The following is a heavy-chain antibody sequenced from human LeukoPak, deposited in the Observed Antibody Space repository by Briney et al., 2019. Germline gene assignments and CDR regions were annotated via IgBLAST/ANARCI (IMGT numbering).Heavy chain of an antibody. D-gene: IGHD2-2*02. J-gene: IGHJ3*02. Sequence: PSQTLSLTCTVSGGSISSGGYYWSWIRQHPGKGLEWIGYIYYSGSTYYNPSLKSRVTISVDTSKNQFSLKLSSVTAADTAVYYCARVKDRRLGYCSSTSCYRGQEDAFDIWGQGTMVTVSS. CDR3: ARVKDRRLGYCSSTSCYRGQEDAFDI. CDR2: IYYSGST. CDR1: GGSISSGGYY. V-gene: IGHV4-31*03.